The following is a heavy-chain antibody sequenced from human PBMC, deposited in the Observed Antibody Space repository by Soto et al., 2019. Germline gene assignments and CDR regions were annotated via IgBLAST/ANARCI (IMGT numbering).Heavy chain of an antibody. CDR1: GGSFSTYY. Sequence: QVQLQQWGAGLLRPSETLSLTCAVNGGSFSTYYWSWIRQPPGRGLEWVGEINHSGSTNYNPSLRSRVTMSVDTTKSQFSLKLSSVTAADTAVYYCARGPIAKALGPFDYWGQGTLVTVSS. CDR3: ARGPIAKALGPFDY. CDR2: INHSGST. V-gene: IGHV4-34*01. J-gene: IGHJ4*02.